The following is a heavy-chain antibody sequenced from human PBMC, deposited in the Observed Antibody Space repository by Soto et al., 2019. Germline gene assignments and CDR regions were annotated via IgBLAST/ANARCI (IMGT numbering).Heavy chain of an antibody. D-gene: IGHD1-1*01. CDR1: GDSITSRNW. Sequence: ERLCSSCAVSGDSITSRNWWSWVRQAPGKGLEWIGEIYHSGASTYNPSLKSRTTMSVDPSNNHFSLKLTSVTAADTDVYFCVRDLGTGTDYWGRGTLVTVSS. J-gene: IGHJ4*02. CDR3: VRDLGTGTDY. V-gene: IGHV4-4*01. CDR2: IYHSGAS.